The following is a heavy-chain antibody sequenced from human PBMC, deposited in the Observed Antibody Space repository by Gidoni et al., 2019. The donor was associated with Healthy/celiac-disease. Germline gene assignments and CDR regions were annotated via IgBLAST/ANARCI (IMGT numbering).Heavy chain of an antibody. CDR3: ARDSRHWDWYFDL. D-gene: IGHD7-27*01. CDR2: ISYDGSNK. J-gene: IGHJ2*01. Sequence: QVQLVESGGGVVQPGRSLRLSCAASGFTFSSYAMHWVRQAPGKGLEWVAVISYDGSNKYYADSVKGRFTISRDNSKNTLYLQMNSLRAEDTAVYYCARDSRHWDWYFDLWGRGTLVTVSS. CDR1: GFTFSSYA. V-gene: IGHV3-30*04.